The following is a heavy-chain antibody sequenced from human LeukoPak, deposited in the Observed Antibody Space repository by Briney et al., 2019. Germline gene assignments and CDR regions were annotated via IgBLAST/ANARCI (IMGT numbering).Heavy chain of an antibody. Sequence: ASVKVSCKASGGTFSSYAISWVRQAPGQGLEWMGWINPNSGGTDYAQKFQGRVTMTRDTSISTAYMELSRLRPDDTAVYYCARMAGPTLYYMDVWGKGTTVTVSS. D-gene: IGHD5-24*01. CDR1: GGTFSSYA. V-gene: IGHV1-2*02. J-gene: IGHJ6*03. CDR3: ARMAGPTLYYMDV. CDR2: INPNSGGT.